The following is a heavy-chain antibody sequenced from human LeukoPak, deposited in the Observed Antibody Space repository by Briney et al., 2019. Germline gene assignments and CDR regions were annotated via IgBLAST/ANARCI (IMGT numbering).Heavy chain of an antibody. J-gene: IGHJ4*02. CDR2: IYHSGTT. Sequence: SETLSLTCTVSGYSISSGYSWGWIRQPPGKGLEWIGSIYHSGTTYYNPSLKSRVTISVDTSKNQFSLKLSSVTAADTAVYYCARSGYCSSTSCYPIDYWGQGTLVTVSS. D-gene: IGHD2-2*01. CDR1: GYSISSGYS. CDR3: ARSGYCSSTSCYPIDY. V-gene: IGHV4-38-2*02.